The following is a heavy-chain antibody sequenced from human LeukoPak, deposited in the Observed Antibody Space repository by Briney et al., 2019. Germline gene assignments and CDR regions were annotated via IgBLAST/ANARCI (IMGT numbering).Heavy chain of an antibody. CDR2: IISSNYI. J-gene: IGHJ4*02. Sequence: GGSLRLSCAASGFTFSSYSMNWVRQAPGKGLEWVSSIISSNYIYYADSVKGRFTISRDNAKNSLYLQMNSLRDEDTAVYYCARGEGYSISWYRGLFDYWGQGTLVTVSS. CDR1: GFTFSSYS. D-gene: IGHD6-13*01. CDR3: ARGEGYSISWYRGLFDY. V-gene: IGHV3-21*01.